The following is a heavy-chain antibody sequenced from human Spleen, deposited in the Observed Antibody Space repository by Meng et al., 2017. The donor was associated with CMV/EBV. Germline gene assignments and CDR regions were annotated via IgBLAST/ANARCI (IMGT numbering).Heavy chain of an antibody. V-gene: IGHV1-2*02. CDR1: GYTFTGYY. CDR3: ASTTLWFGELLRYYYYGMDV. J-gene: IGHJ6*02. D-gene: IGHD3-10*01. Sequence: ASVKVSCKASGYTFTGYYMHWVRQAPGQGLEWMGWIHPNSGDTEYVQKFQGRVTMTRDTSISTAYMELRRLRSEDTAVYYCASTTLWFGELLRYYYYGMDVWGQGTTVTVSS. CDR2: IHPNSGDT.